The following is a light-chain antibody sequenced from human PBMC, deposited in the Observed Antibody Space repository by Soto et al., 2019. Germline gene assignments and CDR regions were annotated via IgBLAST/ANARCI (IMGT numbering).Light chain of an antibody. J-gene: IGLJ2*01. V-gene: IGLV1-44*01. Sequence: QSVLTQPPSVSGAPGQRVTLSCTGNSSNLGAGYDVHWYQQVPGTAPKLLIYNIDQRPSGVPGRFSGSKSGTSASLAISGLQSDDESDYYCAAWDDSLNVLLFGGGTKLTVL. CDR3: AAWDDSLNVLL. CDR1: SSNLGAGYD. CDR2: NID.